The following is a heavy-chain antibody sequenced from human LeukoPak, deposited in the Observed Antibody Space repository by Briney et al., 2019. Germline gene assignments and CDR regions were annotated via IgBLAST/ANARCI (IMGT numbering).Heavy chain of an antibody. CDR1: GYTFTSYG. CDR2: ISAYNGNT. D-gene: IGHD3-22*01. CDR3: ARDYYYDSSGYCPFDY. J-gene: IGHJ4*02. V-gene: IGHV1-18*01. Sequence: ASVKVSCKASGYTFTSYGISWVRQAPGQGLEWMGWISAYNGNTNYAQKLQGRVTMTTDTSTSTAYMELRSLRSDDTAAYYCARDYYYDSSGYCPFDYWGQGTLVTVSS.